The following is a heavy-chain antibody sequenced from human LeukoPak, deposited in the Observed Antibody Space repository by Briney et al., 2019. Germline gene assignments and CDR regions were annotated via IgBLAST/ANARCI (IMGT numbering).Heavy chain of an antibody. V-gene: IGHV1-46*04. Sequence: ASVKVSCKTSGYTFTSYYMHWVRQAPGQGLEWMGIINPSAGSTTYAQKLQGRVTITRDTSTSTVYMELSNLRSEDTAVYYCAKDWEYYGSGSYFMDHRGQGTLVTVSS. CDR1: GYTFTSYY. J-gene: IGHJ4*02. CDR3: AKDWEYYGSGSYFMDH. CDR2: INPSAGST. D-gene: IGHD3-10*01.